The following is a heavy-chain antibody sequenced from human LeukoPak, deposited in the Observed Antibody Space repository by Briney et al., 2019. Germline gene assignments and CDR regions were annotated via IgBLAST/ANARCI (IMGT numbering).Heavy chain of an antibody. J-gene: IGHJ3*02. Sequence: ASVKVSCKASGYTFTGYYMHWVRQAPGQGLEWMGWINPNSGGTNYEQKFQGRVTMTRDTSISTAYMELSRLRSDDTAVYYCARIVGGDALDIWGQGTMVTVSS. CDR3: ARIVGGDALDI. D-gene: IGHD2-21*01. V-gene: IGHV1-2*02. CDR2: INPNSGGT. CDR1: GYTFTGYY.